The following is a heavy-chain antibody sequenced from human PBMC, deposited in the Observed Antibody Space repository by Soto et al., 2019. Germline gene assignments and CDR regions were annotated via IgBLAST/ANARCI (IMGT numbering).Heavy chain of an antibody. V-gene: IGHV4-31*03. CDR2: IYYSGST. D-gene: IGHD1-7*01. J-gene: IGHJ4*02. Sequence: QVQLQESGPGLVKPSQTLSLTCTVSGGSISSGGYYWSWIRQHPGKGLEWIGYIYYSGSTYYNPSLTSRVTISVDTSKNQFSLKLSSVTAADTAVYYCAREDWNYVSVDYWGQGTLVTVSS. CDR3: AREDWNYVSVDY. CDR1: GGSISSGGYY.